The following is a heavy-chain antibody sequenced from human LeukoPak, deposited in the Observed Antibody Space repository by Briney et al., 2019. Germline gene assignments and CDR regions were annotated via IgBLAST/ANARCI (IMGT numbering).Heavy chain of an antibody. D-gene: IGHD4-17*01. CDR3: ARYSTVTTYDAFDI. J-gene: IGHJ3*02. CDR2: IYQSWST. V-gene: IGHV4-38-2*01. Sequence: PSETLSLTCAVSGYSISSGYYWGWIRQPPGKGLEWIGSIYQSWSTDYTPTLKSRVTISVDTSKNQFSLKLSSVTAADTAVYYCARYSTVTTYDAFDIWGQGTMVTVSS. CDR1: GYSISSGYY.